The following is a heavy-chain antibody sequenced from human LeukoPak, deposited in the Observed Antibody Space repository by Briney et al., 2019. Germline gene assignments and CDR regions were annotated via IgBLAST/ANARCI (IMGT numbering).Heavy chain of an antibody. CDR3: ARGLLLGYCSGGSCYNPKPAEYFQY. Sequence: ASVKVSCKASGYTFTSYYMHWVRQAPGQGLEWMGIINPSGGSTSYAQKFQGRVTMTRDTSTSTVYMELSSLRSEDTAVYYCARGLLLGYCSGGSCYNPKPAEYFQYWGQGTLVTVSS. D-gene: IGHD2-15*01. V-gene: IGHV1-46*01. J-gene: IGHJ1*01. CDR2: INPSGGST. CDR1: GYTFTSYY.